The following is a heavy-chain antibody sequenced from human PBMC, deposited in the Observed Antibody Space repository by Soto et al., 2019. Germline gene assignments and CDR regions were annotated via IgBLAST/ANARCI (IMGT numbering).Heavy chain of an antibody. CDR2: TYYRSKWYT. CDR1: GDTVSSNIAA. CDR3: ARNIGGPRDS. Sequence: SQTLSLTCAISGDTVSSNIAAWDWIRQSPSRGLEWLGRTYYRSKWYTDYAVSVRGRITINPDTSENQFTLQLISMTPEDTAVYYCARNIGGPRDSWGQGTLVTVYS. J-gene: IGHJ4*02. D-gene: IGHD3-16*01. V-gene: IGHV6-1*01.